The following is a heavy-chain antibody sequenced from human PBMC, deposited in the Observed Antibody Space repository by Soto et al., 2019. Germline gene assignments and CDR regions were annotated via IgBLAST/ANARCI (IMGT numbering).Heavy chain of an antibody. Sequence: GGSLRLSCVGTGLNFDDFAMHWVRQAPGKGLEWVSGITWNSRVLAYADSVEGRFTVSRDNARNSLYLQMNSLRPEDTAVYYCAKDRSSGSPYYGMDFWGQGTMVTVSS. D-gene: IGHD3-10*01. V-gene: IGHV3-9*01. J-gene: IGHJ6*02. CDR3: AKDRSSGSPYYGMDF. CDR1: GLNFDDFA. CDR2: ITWNSRVL.